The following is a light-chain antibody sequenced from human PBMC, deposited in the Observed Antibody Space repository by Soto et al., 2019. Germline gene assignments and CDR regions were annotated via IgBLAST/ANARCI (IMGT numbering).Light chain of an antibody. V-gene: IGLV2-23*03. CDR3: CSYAGGSTFVV. CDR2: EGS. Sequence: QSVLTQPASVSRSPGQSITIPCTGTSSDVGSYNLVSWYQQHPGKAPKLMIYEGSKRPSGVSNRFSGSKSGNTASLTISGLQAEDEADYYCCSYAGGSTFVVFGTGTKVTVL. J-gene: IGLJ1*01. CDR1: SSDVGSYNL.